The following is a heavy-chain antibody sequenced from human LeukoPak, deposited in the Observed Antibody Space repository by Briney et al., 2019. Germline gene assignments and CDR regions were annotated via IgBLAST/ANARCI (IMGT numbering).Heavy chain of an antibody. CDR1: GFTFSSYG. D-gene: IGHD2-15*01. Sequence: GGSLRLSCAASGFTFSSYGIHWVRQAPGKGLEWVAVIWYDGSNKYYADSVKGRFTISRDNSKNTLYLQMNSLRAEDTAVYYCAREGIPQVGYCSGGACTHPLSWFDPWGQGTLVTVSS. CDR3: AREGIPQVGYCSGGACTHPLSWFDP. V-gene: IGHV3-33*01. CDR2: IWYDGSNK. J-gene: IGHJ5*02.